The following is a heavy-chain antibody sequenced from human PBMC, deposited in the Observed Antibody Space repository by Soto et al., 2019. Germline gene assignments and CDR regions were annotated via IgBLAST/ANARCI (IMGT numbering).Heavy chain of an antibody. CDR3: AREYTAWPLAYGLDV. D-gene: IGHD2-2*02. Sequence: SETLSLTCAVYGGSFSGYYWSWIRQPPGKGLEWIGEINHSGSTNYNPSLKGRFTISRDNAKNSVSLQMNSLRAEDTAVYYCAREYTAWPLAYGLDVWGQGTTFTVSS. CDR1: GGSFSGYY. V-gene: IGHV4-34*01. CDR2: INHSGST. J-gene: IGHJ6*01.